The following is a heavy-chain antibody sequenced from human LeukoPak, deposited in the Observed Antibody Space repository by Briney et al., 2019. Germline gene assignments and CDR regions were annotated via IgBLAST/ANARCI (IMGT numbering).Heavy chain of an antibody. CDR2: ISAHNGNT. CDR1: GYTFTSYG. J-gene: IGHJ4*02. CDR3: ARDLERGIVVVPAAVGFDY. Sequence: ASVKVSCKASGYTFTSYGISWVRQAPGQGLEWMGWISAHNGNTNYAQKLQGRVTMTTDTSTSTAYMELRSLRSDDTAVYYCARDLERGIVVVPAAVGFDYWGQGTLVTVSS. D-gene: IGHD2-2*01. V-gene: IGHV1-18*01.